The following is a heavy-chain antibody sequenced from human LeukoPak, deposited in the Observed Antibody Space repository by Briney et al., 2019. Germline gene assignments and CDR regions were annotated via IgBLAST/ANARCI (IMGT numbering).Heavy chain of an antibody. CDR1: GFTFHDYA. D-gene: IGHD3/OR15-3a*01. CDR2: ITWNSGSV. CDR3: AKGLGVASLIVDALDM. J-gene: IGHJ3*02. V-gene: IGHV3-9*03. Sequence: GGSLRLSCAASGFTFHDYAMHWVRQVPGKGLEWVSGITWNSGSVLYADSVRGRFTIPRDNAENSLYLQMNSLRPEDMAFYYCAKGLGVASLIVDALDMWGQGTMVTV.